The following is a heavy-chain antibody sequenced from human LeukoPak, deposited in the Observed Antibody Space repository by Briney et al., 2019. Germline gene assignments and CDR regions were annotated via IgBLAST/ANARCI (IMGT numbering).Heavy chain of an antibody. CDR3: ARDLGGYGDYTTLAFDY. J-gene: IGHJ4*02. V-gene: IGHV3-66*01. CDR2: IYSGGST. Sequence: GGSLRLSCAASGFTVSSNYMSWVRQAPGKGLEWVSVIYSGGSTYYADSVKGRFTISRDNSKNTLYLQMNSLRADDTAVYYCARDLGGYGDYTTLAFDYWGQGTLVTVSS. CDR1: GFTVSSNY. D-gene: IGHD4-17*01.